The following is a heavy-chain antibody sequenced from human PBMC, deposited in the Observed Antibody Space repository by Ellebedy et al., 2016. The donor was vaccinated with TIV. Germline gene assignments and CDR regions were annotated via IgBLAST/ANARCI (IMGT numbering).Heavy chain of an antibody. V-gene: IGHV4-39*07. D-gene: IGHD3-3*02. CDR1: GGSISNKNYY. Sequence: MPSETLSLTCTVSGGSISNKNYYWAWIRQPPGKGLEWIGSFSSSGETYYNPSLKSRVTISLDRSRNHFSLELTSLTAADTAVYYCATEQHWAFKTDWFDPWGQGRLVTVSS. J-gene: IGHJ5*02. CDR3: ATEQHWAFKTDWFDP. CDR2: FSSSGET.